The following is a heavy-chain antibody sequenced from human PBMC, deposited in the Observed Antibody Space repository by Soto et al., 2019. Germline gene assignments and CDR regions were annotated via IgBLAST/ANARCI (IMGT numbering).Heavy chain of an antibody. Sequence: SLRLSCAASGFIFGDYAMHWVRQAPGKGLEWVSGISWNSGSIGYADSVKGRFTISRDNAKNSLYLQMNSLRAEDTALYYCAKPAIRYIWNGPVPNAFDSCGQGSMVTVSS. CDR2: ISWNSGSI. V-gene: IGHV3-9*01. J-gene: IGHJ3*02. D-gene: IGHD1-20*01. CDR1: GFIFGDYA. CDR3: AKPAIRYIWNGPVPNAFDS.